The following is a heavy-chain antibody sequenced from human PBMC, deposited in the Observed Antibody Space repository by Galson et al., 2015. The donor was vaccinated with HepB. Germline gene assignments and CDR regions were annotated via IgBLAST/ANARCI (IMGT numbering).Heavy chain of an antibody. V-gene: IGHV3-30*03. CDR1: GFNFISYN. CDR3: ARARGYSGYDFRRMAFDI. CDR2: ISYDGSNK. D-gene: IGHD5-12*01. Sequence: SLRLSCAASGFNFISYNINWVRQAPGKGLEWVAVISYDGSNKYYADSVKGRFTISRDNSKNTLYLQMNSLRAEDTAVYYCARARGYSGYDFRRMAFDIWGQGTMVTVSS. J-gene: IGHJ3*02.